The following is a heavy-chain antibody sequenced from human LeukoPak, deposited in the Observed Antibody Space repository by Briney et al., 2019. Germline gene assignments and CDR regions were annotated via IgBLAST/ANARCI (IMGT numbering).Heavy chain of an antibody. V-gene: IGHV4-39*07. J-gene: IGHJ4*02. D-gene: IGHD3-22*01. Sequence: SETLSLTCTVSGGSISSSSYYWGWIRQPPGKGLEWIGSIYYSGSTYYNPSLKSRVTISVDKSKNQFSLKLSSVTAADTAVYYCARFAEGYYDSSGYWAYYFDYWGQGTLVTVSS. CDR2: IYYSGST. CDR3: ARFAEGYYDSSGYWAYYFDY. CDR1: GGSISSSSYY.